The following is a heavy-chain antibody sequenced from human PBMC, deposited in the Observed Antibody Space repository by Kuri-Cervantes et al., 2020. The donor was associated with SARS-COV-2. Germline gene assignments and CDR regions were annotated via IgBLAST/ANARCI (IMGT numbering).Heavy chain of an antibody. Sequence: GESLKISCAASGFTFSSYEMNWVRQAPGKGLEWVSYISSSGSTIYYADSVKGRFTISRDNAKNSLYLQMNNLRAEDTAVYYCVRDGDHWNFDYWGQGTLVTVSS. V-gene: IGHV3-48*03. CDR2: ISSSGSTI. CDR3: VRDGDHWNFDY. D-gene: IGHD1-1*01. CDR1: GFTFSSYE. J-gene: IGHJ4*02.